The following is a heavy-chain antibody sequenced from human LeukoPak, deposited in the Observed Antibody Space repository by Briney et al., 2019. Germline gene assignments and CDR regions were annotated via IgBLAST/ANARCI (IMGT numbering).Heavy chain of an antibody. CDR1: GYSFTSSA. CDR3: ARDPLRSTWSTYNNAMDV. V-gene: IGHV1-18*04. CDR2: ITAYNGNT. J-gene: IGHJ6*02. D-gene: IGHD6-13*01. Sequence: SVKSSRKASGYSFTSSAINWVRHAPGQGLEWVGWITAYNGNTDYAQKVQGRVTMTTDASTSTAHMELVSLTSDDTAVYYCARDPLRSTWSTYNNAMDVWGQGTTVTVS.